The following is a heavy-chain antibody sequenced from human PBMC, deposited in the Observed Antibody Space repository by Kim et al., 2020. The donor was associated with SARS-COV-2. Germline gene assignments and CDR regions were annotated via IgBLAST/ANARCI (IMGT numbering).Heavy chain of an antibody. Sequence: SETLSLTCTVSGGSISSYYWSWIRQPPGKGLEWIGYIYYSGSTNYNPSLKSRVTISVDTSKNQYSLKLSSVTAADTAVYYCARDLRDSSGHGHDAFDIWGQGTMVTVSS. CDR1: GGSISSYY. CDR3: ARDLRDSSGHGHDAFDI. J-gene: IGHJ3*02. D-gene: IGHD3-22*01. V-gene: IGHV4-59*13. CDR2: IYYSGST.